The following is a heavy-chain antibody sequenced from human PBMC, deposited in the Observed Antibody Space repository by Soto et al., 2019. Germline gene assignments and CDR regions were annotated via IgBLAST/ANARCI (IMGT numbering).Heavy chain of an antibody. Sequence: SETLFLTCTVSGGSISSYYWSWIRQPAGKGLEWIGRIYTSGSTNYNPSLKSRVTISVDTSKNQFSLKLSSVTAADTAVYYCARGEIAAAGTSVVYYYGMDVWGQGTTVTVSS. CDR2: IYTSGST. CDR1: GGSISSYY. CDR3: ARGEIAAAGTSVVYYYGMDV. D-gene: IGHD6-13*01. V-gene: IGHV4-4*07. J-gene: IGHJ6*02.